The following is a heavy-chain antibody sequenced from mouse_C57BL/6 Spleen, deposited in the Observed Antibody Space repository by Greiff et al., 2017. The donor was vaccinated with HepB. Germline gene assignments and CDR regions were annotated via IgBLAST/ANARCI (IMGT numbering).Heavy chain of an antibody. CDR1: GFNIKDYY. J-gene: IGHJ3*01. V-gene: IGHV14-1*01. CDR3: TMVTREIAY. D-gene: IGHD2-2*01. Sequence: VHVKQSGAELVRPGASVKLSCTASGFNIKDYYMHWVKQRPEQGLEWIGRIDPEDGDTEYAPKFQGKATMTADTSSNTAYLQLSSLTSEDTAVYYCTMVTREIAYWGQGTLVTVSA. CDR2: IDPEDGDT.